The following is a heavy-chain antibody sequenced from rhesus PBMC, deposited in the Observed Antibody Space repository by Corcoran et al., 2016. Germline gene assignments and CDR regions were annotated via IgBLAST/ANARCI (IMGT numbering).Heavy chain of an antibody. V-gene: IGHV4-173*01. D-gene: IGHD3-3*01. CDR2: ISGNSGNT. CDR3: ARVNVWTGYPLDY. J-gene: IGHJ4*01. Sequence: QVQLQESGPGLVKPSETLSLTCAVSGGLITSNYWSWVRTPPGKGVEWMGRISGNSGNTDYNPSLKSRVTISTHTYKNQCSLKLSSVTAADTAVYYCARVNVWTGYPLDYWGQGVLVTVSS. CDR1: GGLITSNY.